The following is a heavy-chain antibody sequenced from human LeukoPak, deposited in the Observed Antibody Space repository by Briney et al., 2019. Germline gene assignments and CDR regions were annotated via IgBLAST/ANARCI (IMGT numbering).Heavy chain of an antibody. J-gene: IGHJ4*02. CDR2: ISYDGSNK. Sequence: PGGSLRLSCAASGFTFSSYAMHWVRQAPGKGLEWVAVISYDGSNKYYADSVKGRFTISRDNSKNTLYLQMNSLRAEDTAVYYCAKDRNLAFDYWGQGTLVTVSS. CDR1: GFTFSSYA. V-gene: IGHV3-30-3*01. CDR3: AKDRNLAFDY.